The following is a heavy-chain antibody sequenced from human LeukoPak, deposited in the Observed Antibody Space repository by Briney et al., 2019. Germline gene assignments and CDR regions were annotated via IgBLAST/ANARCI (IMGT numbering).Heavy chain of an antibody. CDR3: ARDPGGSPDY. V-gene: IGHV3-7*03. Sequence: GGSLRLSCAASGFTFSSYWMTWVRQAPGRGLEWVANVNQVGSEKYYVESVKGRFTISRDTAKKSLYLEMDYLRAEDTAVYYCARDPGGSPDYWGQGTPVTVSS. CDR1: GFTFSSYW. J-gene: IGHJ4*02. D-gene: IGHD1-26*01. CDR2: VNQVGSEK.